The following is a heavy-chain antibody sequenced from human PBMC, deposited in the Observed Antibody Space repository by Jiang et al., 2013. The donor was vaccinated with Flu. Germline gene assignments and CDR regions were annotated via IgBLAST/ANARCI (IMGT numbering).Heavy chain of an antibody. CDR3: ARGRYYDSSGYPMDY. CDR2: IWYDGSNK. Sequence: RSLRLSCAASGFTFSSVWHALGPPGSRQGAGVVAVIWYDGSNKYYADSVKGRFTISRDNSKNTLYLQMNSLRAEDTAVYYCARGRYYDSSGYPMDYWGQGTLVTVSS. D-gene: IGHD3-22*01. V-gene: IGHV3-33*01. J-gene: IGHJ4*02. CDR1: GFTFSSVW.